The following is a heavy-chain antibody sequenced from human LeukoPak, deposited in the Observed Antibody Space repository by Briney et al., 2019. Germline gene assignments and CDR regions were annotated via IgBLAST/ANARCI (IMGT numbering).Heavy chain of an antibody. CDR3: ARSRGYCSGGSCYQDY. CDR1: GYTFTGYY. J-gene: IGHJ4*02. CDR2: ISAYNGNT. V-gene: IGHV1-18*04. D-gene: IGHD2-15*01. Sequence: ASVKVSCRASGYTFTGYYMHWVRQAPGQGLEWMGWISAYNGNTSYAQKLQGRVTMTTDTSTSTAYMELRSLRSDDTAVYYCARSRGYCSGGSCYQDYWGQGTLVTVSS.